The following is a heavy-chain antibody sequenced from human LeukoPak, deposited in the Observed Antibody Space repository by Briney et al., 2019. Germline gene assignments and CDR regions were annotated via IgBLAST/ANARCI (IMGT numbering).Heavy chain of an antibody. CDR3: ARDTYYYDSSGYLDY. Sequence: GGSLRLSCAASGFTFSSYGMHWVRQAPGKGLEWVAVIWYDGSNKYYADSVKGRFTISRDNSKNTLYLQMNSLRAEDTAVYYCARDTYYYDSSGYLDYRGQGTLVTVSS. J-gene: IGHJ4*02. V-gene: IGHV3-33*01. D-gene: IGHD3-22*01. CDR2: IWYDGSNK. CDR1: GFTFSSYG.